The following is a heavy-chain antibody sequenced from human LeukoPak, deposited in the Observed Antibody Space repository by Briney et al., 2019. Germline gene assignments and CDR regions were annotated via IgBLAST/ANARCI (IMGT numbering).Heavy chain of an antibody. Sequence: ASLKVSCKTSGYTFSGYYMHWVRQAPGQGLEWMGWVNPNTGATNYLQKFQGRVTMTRDTSITTAYMEPSSLTSDDTAVYFCAKAAAYSSGWFAYFDSWGQGTLVSVS. J-gene: IGHJ4*02. CDR1: GYTFSGYY. D-gene: IGHD6-19*01. CDR2: VNPNTGAT. CDR3: AKAAAYSSGWFAYFDS. V-gene: IGHV1-2*02.